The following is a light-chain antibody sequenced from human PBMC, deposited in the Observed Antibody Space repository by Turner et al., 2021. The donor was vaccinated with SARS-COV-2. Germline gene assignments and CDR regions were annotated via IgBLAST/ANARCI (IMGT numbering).Light chain of an antibody. J-gene: IGKJ4*01. Sequence: DIQMTQSPSTLSASVGDRVTIPCRASQSISSWLAWYQQKPGKAPKLLIYKASSLESGVPSRFSGSGSGTEFTLTISSLQPDDFATYYCQQYSSYPLTFGGGTKVEIK. CDR1: QSISSW. CDR3: QQYSSYPLT. CDR2: KAS. V-gene: IGKV1-5*03.